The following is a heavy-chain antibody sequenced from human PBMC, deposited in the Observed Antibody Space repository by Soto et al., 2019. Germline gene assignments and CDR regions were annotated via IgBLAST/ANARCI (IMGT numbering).Heavy chain of an antibody. J-gene: IGHJ4*02. V-gene: IGHV3-11*01. Sequence: GGSLRLSCAAYGFTFTAYSMSWISQAPGKGLEWLAFIDSRGRTLSYADSVKGRFTISRDNAKNSLYLQMHSLRADDTSVYYCARQAARNYIDSWGQGDVVTVSS. CDR2: IDSRGRTL. CDR1: GFTFTAYS. D-gene: IGHD6-6*01. CDR3: ARQAARNYIDS.